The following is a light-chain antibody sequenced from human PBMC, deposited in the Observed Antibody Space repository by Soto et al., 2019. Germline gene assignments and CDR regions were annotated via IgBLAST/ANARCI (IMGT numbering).Light chain of an antibody. J-gene: IGKJ3*01. V-gene: IGKV3-20*01. Sequence: EIVWTQSPGTLSLSPGERATLSCRASQSVSSSYLAWYQQKPGQAPRLLIYGASSRATGIPDRFSGSGSGTDFTLTISRLEPEDFAVYYCQQYGSSPNTFGPGTKVDIK. CDR1: QSVSSSY. CDR2: GAS. CDR3: QQYGSSPNT.